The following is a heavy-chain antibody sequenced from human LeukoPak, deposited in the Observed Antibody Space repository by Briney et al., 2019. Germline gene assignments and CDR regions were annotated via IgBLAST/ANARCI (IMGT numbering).Heavy chain of an antibody. CDR2: INTNTGNP. D-gene: IGHD3-3*01. Sequence: ASVKVSCKASGYTFTSYAMNWVRQAPGQGLEWMGWINTNTGNPTYAQGFTGRFVFSLDTSVSTAYLQISSLKAEDTAVYYCARANYYDFWRGYSGKDFDYWGQGTLVTVSS. CDR1: GYTFTSYA. V-gene: IGHV7-4-1*02. CDR3: ARANYYDFWRGYSGKDFDY. J-gene: IGHJ4*02.